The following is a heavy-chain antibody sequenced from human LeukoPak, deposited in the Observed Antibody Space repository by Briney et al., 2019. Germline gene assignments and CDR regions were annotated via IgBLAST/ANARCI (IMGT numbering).Heavy chain of an antibody. CDR3: ARVGACGGDCYADFDY. CDR1: GGTFSSYA. V-gene: IGHV1-69*04. Sequence: ASVKVSCKASGGTFSSYAISWVRQAPGQGLEWMGRIIPILGIANYAQKFQGRVTITADKSTSTACMELSSLRSEDTAVYYYARVGACGGDCYADFDYWGQGTLVTVSS. D-gene: IGHD2-21*02. J-gene: IGHJ4*02. CDR2: IIPILGIA.